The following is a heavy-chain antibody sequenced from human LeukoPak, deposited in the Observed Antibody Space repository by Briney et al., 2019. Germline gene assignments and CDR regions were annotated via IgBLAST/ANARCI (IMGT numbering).Heavy chain of an antibody. J-gene: IGHJ4*02. Sequence: GGSLRLSCAASGFPFSEYGMRWVRQAPGKGLERVAGISWNSGNIVYAHSVKGRFTISRDNAKNSLYLQMNSLTAEDTAFYYCAADSGSWYHVDSAFWGQG. V-gene: IGHV3-9*01. CDR2: ISWNSGNI. CDR3: AADSGSWYHVDSAF. CDR1: GFPFSEYG. D-gene: IGHD2-15*01.